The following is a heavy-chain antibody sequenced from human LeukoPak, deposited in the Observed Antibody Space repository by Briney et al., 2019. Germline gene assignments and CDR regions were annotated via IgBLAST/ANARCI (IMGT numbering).Heavy chain of an antibody. V-gene: IGHV4-34*01. CDR3: ARDVYFDY. CDR2: IDHSGST. CDR1: GGSFSGYY. J-gene: IGHJ4*02. Sequence: SETLSLTCAVYGGSFSGYYWLWIRQPPGKGLEWIGEIDHSGSTNYNPSLKSRFIISVDTSKNQFSLKMNFVTAADTAVYYCARDVYFDYWGQGTLVTVSS.